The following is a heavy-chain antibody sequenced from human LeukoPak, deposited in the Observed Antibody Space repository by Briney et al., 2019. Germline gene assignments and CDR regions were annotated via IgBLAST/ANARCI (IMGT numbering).Heavy chain of an antibody. CDR2: INWNGGST. D-gene: IGHD2-2*02. CDR3: ARAYGYCSSTSCYNAFDI. J-gene: IGHJ3*02. CDR1: GFTFDDYG. V-gene: IGHV3-20*04. Sequence: GGSLRLSCAASGFTFDDYGMSWVRQAPGKGLEWVSGINWNGGSTGYTDSVKGRFTISRDNAKNSLYLQMNSPRAEDTALYYCARAYGYCSSTSCYNAFDIWGQGTMVTVSS.